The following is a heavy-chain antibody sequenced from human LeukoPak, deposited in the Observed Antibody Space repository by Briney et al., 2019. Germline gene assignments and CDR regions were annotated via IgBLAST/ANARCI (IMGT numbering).Heavy chain of an antibody. Sequence: SETLSLTCTVSGGSISSYYWSWIRQPPGKGLEWIGYIYYSGSTNYNPSLRSRVTISVDTSKNQFSLKLSSVTAADTAVYYCARGPVAGLNTHWGQGTLVTVSS. D-gene: IGHD6-19*01. J-gene: IGHJ4*02. V-gene: IGHV4-59*01. CDR3: ARGPVAGLNTH. CDR1: GGSISSYY. CDR2: IYYSGST.